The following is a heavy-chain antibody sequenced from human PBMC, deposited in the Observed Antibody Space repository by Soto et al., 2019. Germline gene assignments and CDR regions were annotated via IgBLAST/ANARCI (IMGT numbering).Heavy chain of an antibody. D-gene: IGHD6-13*01. J-gene: IGHJ5*02. CDR1: GGFISSGGYY. CDR2: IYYSGST. Sequence: QVQLQESGPGLVKPSQTLSLTCTVSGGFISSGGYYWSWIRQHPGKGLEWIGYIYYSGSTYYNPSLKSRVTISVDTSKNQFSLKLSSVTAADTAVYYCARGIGNVIAAAANWFDPWGQGTLVTVSS. CDR3: ARGIGNVIAAAANWFDP. V-gene: IGHV4-31*03.